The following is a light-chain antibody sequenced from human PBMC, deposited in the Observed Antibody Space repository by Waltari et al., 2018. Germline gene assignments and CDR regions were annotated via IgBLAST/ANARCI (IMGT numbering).Light chain of an antibody. V-gene: IGKV1-5*01. J-gene: IGKJ1*01. CDR2: DAS. CDR3: QQYQTFRT. CDR1: QTISTW. Sequence: IQMTQSPSTLSSSVGDRVTITCLASQTISTWLAWYQHKPGQAPKLLIYDASTIQSGVPSRFSGSGSGTEFSLTISTLQPDDFATYYCQQYQTFRTFGRGTRVELK.